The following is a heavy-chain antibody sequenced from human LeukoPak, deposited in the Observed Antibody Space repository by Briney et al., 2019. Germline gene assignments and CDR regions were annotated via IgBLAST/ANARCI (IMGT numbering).Heavy chain of an antibody. CDR2: IYYSGST. CDR1: GGSISSYY. D-gene: IGHD6-6*01. Sequence: PSETLSLTCTVSGGSISSYYWSWIRQPPGKGLEWIGYIYYSGSTNYNPSLKSRVTISVDTSKNQFSLKLSSVTAADTAVYYCARLPPPRPQLASYYFDYWGQGTLVTVSS. V-gene: IGHV4-59*01. J-gene: IGHJ4*02. CDR3: ARLPPPRPQLASYYFDY.